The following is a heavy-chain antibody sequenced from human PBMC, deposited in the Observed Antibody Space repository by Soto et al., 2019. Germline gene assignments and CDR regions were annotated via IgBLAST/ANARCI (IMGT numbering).Heavy chain of an antibody. CDR1: GASITSLYYY. Sequence: PSETLSLTCTVSGASITSLYYYWGWIRQPPGKGLEWIGSSYHSGSTCYAPSLMSRVAMSVDTSKNQFSLKLNSVTAADTAVYYCARRGWGSSSFFDYWGQGTLVTVSS. CDR3: ARRGWGSSSFFDY. CDR2: SYHSGST. V-gene: IGHV4-39*01. J-gene: IGHJ4*02. D-gene: IGHD6-6*01.